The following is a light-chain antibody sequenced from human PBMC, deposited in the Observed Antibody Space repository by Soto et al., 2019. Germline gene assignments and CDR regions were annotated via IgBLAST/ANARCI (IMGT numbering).Light chain of an antibody. CDR3: TSYTTISTYV. V-gene: IGLV2-14*03. J-gene: IGLJ1*01. Sequence: QSALAQPASVSGSPGQSITIFCTGTSSEVGSYNYVSWYQQHPGRAPKLMIYDVTNRPSGVSNRFSGSKSGSTASLTISGLQAEDEADYFCTSYTTISTYVFGTGTKVTVL. CDR1: SSEVGSYNY. CDR2: DVT.